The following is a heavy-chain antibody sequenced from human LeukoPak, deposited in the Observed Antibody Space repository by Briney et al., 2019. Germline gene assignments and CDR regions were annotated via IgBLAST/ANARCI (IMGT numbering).Heavy chain of an antibody. J-gene: IGHJ4*02. CDR3: AKQRLGTHDY. CDR1: GFTFSSYS. CDR2: IGGGGGST. Sequence: GGSLRLSCAASGFTFSSYSMNWVRQAPGKGLEWVSSIGGGGGSTYYADSVKGRFTISRDNSKNTLYLQMTSLRAEDTAVYYCAKQRLGTHDYWGQGTLVTVSS. V-gene: IGHV3-23*01. D-gene: IGHD6-13*01.